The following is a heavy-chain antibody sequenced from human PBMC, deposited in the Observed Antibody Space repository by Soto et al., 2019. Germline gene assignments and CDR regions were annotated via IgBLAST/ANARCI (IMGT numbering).Heavy chain of an antibody. CDR3: AGGDHWRLVDY. Sequence: SETLSLTCTVSGDSITTRYWSWIRQPPGKGLQWIGYIYTTGHNYNPSLMSRASMSLDTSKNLFSLRLRSVTAADTAVYYCAGGDHWRLVDYWGRGNLVTVS. J-gene: IGHJ4*02. CDR2: IYTTGH. V-gene: IGHV4-4*09. D-gene: IGHD3-16*01. CDR1: GDSITTRY.